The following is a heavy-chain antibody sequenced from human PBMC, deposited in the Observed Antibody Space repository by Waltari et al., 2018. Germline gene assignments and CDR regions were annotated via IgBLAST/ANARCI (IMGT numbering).Heavy chain of an antibody. CDR1: GGTFSSYA. Sequence: QVQLVQSGAEVKKPGSSVKVSCKASGGTFSSYAISWVRQAPGQGLEWMGGIIPIFGTANYAQKFQGRVTITADESTSTAYMELSSLRSEDTAVYYCARGNSSSSTGPYYYYGMDVWGQGTTVTVSS. CDR3: ARGNSSSSTGPYYYYGMDV. CDR2: IIPIFGTA. V-gene: IGHV1-69*01. J-gene: IGHJ6*02. D-gene: IGHD6-6*01.